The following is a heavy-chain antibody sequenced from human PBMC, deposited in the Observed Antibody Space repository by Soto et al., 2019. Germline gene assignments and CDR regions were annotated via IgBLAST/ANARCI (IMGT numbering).Heavy chain of an antibody. CDR3: ARQSLDGSGWSIYY. J-gene: IGHJ4*02. CDR2: ISSSSYYI. V-gene: IGHV3-21*01. Sequence: EVQLVESGGGLVKPGGSLRLSCAASGVTFSTYSMNWVRQAPGKGLEWVSSISSSSYYIYYSDSVRGPFSISRDYAKSSLSLQMNILRADDTAVYYFARQSLDGSGWSIYYWGQGTLVIVSS. D-gene: IGHD6-19*01. CDR1: GVTFSTYS.